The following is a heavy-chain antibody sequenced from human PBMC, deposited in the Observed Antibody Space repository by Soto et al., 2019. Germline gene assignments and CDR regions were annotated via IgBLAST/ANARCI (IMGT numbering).Heavy chain of an antibody. CDR3: EGDGIVVVVAVMGGVDY. D-gene: IGHD2-15*01. J-gene: IGHJ4*02. CDR2: IRQDGSKK. Sequence: GGSLRLSCAASGFTFSSYGMHWVRQAPGKGLEWVANIRQDGSKKYYVDSVKGRFTISRDNAKNSLYLQMNSLRAEDTAVYYCEGDGIVVVVAVMGGVDYWGQETLVTVSS. CDR1: GFTFSSYG. V-gene: IGHV3-7*01.